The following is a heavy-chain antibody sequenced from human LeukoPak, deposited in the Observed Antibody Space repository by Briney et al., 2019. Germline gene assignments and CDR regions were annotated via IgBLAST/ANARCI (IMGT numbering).Heavy chain of an antibody. V-gene: IGHV3-21*01. CDR1: GFTFSTYS. Sequence: EGSLRLSCAASGFTFSTYSMNWVRQAPGKGLEWVSSIRSSGSSIYYADSVKGRFTISRDNAKNSLYLQMNSLRAEDTAVYYCARDRGIAAALDYWGQGTLVTVSS. CDR2: IRSSGSSI. D-gene: IGHD6-13*01. J-gene: IGHJ4*02. CDR3: ARDRGIAAALDY.